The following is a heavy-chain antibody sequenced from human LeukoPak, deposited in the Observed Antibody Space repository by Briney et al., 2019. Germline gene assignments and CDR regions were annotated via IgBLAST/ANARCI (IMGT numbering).Heavy chain of an antibody. CDR1: VGSISSYY. CDR3: ARGMEGPYYFDY. V-gene: IGHV4-59*01. CDR2: IYYSGST. Sequence: PSETLSLTCTVSVGSISSYYWSWIRQPPGKGLEWIGYIYYSGSTNYNPSLKSRVTITVDTSKNQFSLKLSSVTAADTAVYYCARGMEGPYYFDYWGQGTLVTVSS. J-gene: IGHJ4*02. D-gene: IGHD1-1*01.